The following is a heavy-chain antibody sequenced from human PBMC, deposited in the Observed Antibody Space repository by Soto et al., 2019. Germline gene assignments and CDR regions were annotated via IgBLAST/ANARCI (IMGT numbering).Heavy chain of an antibody. Sequence: GGSLRLSCAASGFTVSSYGMSWGGQAPGKGLEWVSAISGSGGSTYYADSVKGRFTISRDNSKNTLYLQMNSLRAEDTAVYYCAKAPLNFYFDYWGQGTLVTVSS. V-gene: IGHV3-23*01. J-gene: IGHJ4*02. CDR1: GFTVSSYG. D-gene: IGHD3-3*01. CDR2: ISGSGGST. CDR3: AKAPLNFYFDY.